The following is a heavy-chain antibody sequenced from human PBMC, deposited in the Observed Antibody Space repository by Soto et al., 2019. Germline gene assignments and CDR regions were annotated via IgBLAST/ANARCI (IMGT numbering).Heavy chain of an antibody. V-gene: IGHV4-30-4*01. Sequence: SETLSLTCTVSGGSISSGDYYWSWIRQPPGKGLEWIGYIYYSGSTYYNPSLKSRVTISVDTSKNQFSLKLSSVTAADTAVYYCARDTMTTVTTGTQYGMDVWGQGTTVTVSS. CDR1: GGSISSGDYY. J-gene: IGHJ6*02. D-gene: IGHD4-17*01. CDR3: ARDTMTTVTTGTQYGMDV. CDR2: IYYSGST.